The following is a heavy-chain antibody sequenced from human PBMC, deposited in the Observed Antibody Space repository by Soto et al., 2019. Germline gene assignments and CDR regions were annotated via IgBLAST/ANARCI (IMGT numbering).Heavy chain of an antibody. D-gene: IGHD3-16*01. J-gene: IGHJ3*01. CDR3: AKGGPWPYDAFHL. Sequence: GGSLRLSCVLSGFTFDDHPMHWVRHVPGKGLEWVSLISKDGGTTYYADSVKGRFAISRDNTKDSLYLQMNSLRTEDTAFYYCAKGGPWPYDAFHLWGQGTMVTVSS. CDR2: ISKDGGTT. CDR1: GFTFDDHP. V-gene: IGHV3-43*01.